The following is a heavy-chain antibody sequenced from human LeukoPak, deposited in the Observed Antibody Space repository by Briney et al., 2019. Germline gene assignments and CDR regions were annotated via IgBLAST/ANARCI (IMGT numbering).Heavy chain of an antibody. D-gene: IGHD2-2*01. CDR2: IYHSGST. CDR3: ARAGYCSSTSCYRISYYYHMDV. J-gene: IGHJ6*03. V-gene: IGHV4-38-2*01. Sequence: PSGTLSLTCAVSGYSISSDYYWGWIRQPPGKGLEWIGSIYHSGSTFYNPSLKSRVTISIDTSKNQFSLKLTSVTAADTAVYYCARAGYCSSTSCYRISYYYHMDVWGKGTTVTVSS. CDR1: GYSISSDYY.